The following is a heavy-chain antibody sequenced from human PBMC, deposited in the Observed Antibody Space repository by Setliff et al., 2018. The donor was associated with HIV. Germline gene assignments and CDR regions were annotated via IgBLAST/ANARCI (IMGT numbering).Heavy chain of an antibody. CDR1: GGSFTNYF. Sequence: SETLSLTCAVYGGSFTNYFWSWIRQSPGKGLEWIGEINHSGRTYYNPSLKSRVTISIDTSKNQFSLNLTSVTAADTAVYYCARDLDPYFAMAVWGQGTTVTVSS. CDR3: ARDLDPYFAMAV. CDR2: INHSGRT. V-gene: IGHV4-34*01. J-gene: IGHJ6*02.